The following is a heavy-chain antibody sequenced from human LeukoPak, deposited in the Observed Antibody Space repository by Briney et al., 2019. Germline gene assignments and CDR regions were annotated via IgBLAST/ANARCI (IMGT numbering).Heavy chain of an antibody. CDR3: AKNLPSGLIEAVAGEIDY. Sequence: PGGSLRLSCAASGFTFSSYGMHWVRQAPGKGLEWVAVISYDGSNKYYADSVKGRFTISRDNSKNTLYLQMNSLRAEDTAVYYCAKNLPSGLIEAVAGEIDYWGQGTLVTVSS. J-gene: IGHJ4*02. CDR1: GFTFSSYG. CDR2: ISYDGSNK. V-gene: IGHV3-30*18. D-gene: IGHD6-19*01.